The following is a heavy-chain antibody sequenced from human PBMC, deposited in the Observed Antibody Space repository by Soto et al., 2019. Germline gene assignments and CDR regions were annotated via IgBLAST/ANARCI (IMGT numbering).Heavy chain of an antibody. V-gene: IGHV1-8*01. CDR1: GYTFTSYD. CDR2: MNPNSGNT. J-gene: IGHJ5*02. D-gene: IGHD1-26*01. Sequence: QVQLVQSGAEVKKPGASVKVSCKASGYTFTSYDINWVRQATGQGLEWMGWMNPNSGNTNYAQKLQGRVTMTTDTSTSTAYMEVRSLRSDDTAVYYCARSSGTSYIWFDPWGQGTLVTVSS. CDR3: ARSSGTSYIWFDP.